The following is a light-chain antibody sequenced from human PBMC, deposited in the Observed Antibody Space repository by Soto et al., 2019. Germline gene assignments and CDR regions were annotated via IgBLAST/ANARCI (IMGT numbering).Light chain of an antibody. J-gene: IGKJ1*01. CDR2: GAS. Sequence: EIVMTQSPATLSVSPGERATLSCRARQSVSSSYLAWYQQRPGQAPRLLIYGASIRATGIPDRFSGSGSGTDFTLTISRLEPEDFAVYFCQQHGSSPWTFGQGTKVYIK. CDR1: QSVSSSY. V-gene: IGKV3-20*01. CDR3: QQHGSSPWT.